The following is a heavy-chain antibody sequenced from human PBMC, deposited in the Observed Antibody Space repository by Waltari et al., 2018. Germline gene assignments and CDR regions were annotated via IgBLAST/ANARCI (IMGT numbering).Heavy chain of an antibody. Sequence: EAQLLDSGGGLVQPGGSLRISCDTSGFTIRPSAMNWVRQAPGKGLEWVSEINGPESKTYYADSVEGRFTISKDNRNNILYLQMDSLRVEDTATYYCARDGYNWIAFDNWGQGILVTVSS. V-gene: IGHV3-23*01. CDR2: INGPESKT. CDR3: ARDGYNWIAFDN. CDR1: GFTIRPSA. D-gene: IGHD5-12*01. J-gene: IGHJ4*02.